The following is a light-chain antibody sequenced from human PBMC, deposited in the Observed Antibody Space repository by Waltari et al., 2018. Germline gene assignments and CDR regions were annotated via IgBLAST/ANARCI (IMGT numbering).Light chain of an antibody. CDR1: QRVNSW. CDR3: QQYNRYST. V-gene: IGKV1-5*03. J-gene: IGKJ1*01. Sequence: DIQMTQSPSTLSASVGDRVAITCRASQRVNSWLAWYQQKPGKAPKFLIYKASILESGVPSRFSGSGSGTEFTLTISNLQPDDFATYYCQQYNRYSTFGQGTKVELK. CDR2: KAS.